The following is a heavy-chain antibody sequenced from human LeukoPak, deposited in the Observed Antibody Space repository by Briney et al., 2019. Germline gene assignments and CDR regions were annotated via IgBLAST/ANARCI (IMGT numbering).Heavy chain of an antibody. D-gene: IGHD3-9*01. CDR3: ARGLHTSLDYDILTGLFDY. J-gene: IGHJ4*02. Sequence: ASVKVSCKASGYTFTGYYMHWVRQAPGQGLEWMGWINPNSGGTNYAQKFQGRVTMTRDTSISTAYMELSRLRSDDTAVYYCARGLHTSLDYDILTGLFDYWGQGTLVTVSS. CDR2: INPNSGGT. V-gene: IGHV1-2*02. CDR1: GYTFTGYY.